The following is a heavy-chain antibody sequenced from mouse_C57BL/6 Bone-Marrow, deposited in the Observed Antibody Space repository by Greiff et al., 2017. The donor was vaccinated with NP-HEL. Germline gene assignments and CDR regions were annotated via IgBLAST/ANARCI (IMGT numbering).Heavy chain of an antibody. Sequence: QVQLQQSGAELVRPGSSVKLSCKASGYTFTSYWMHWVKQRPIQGLEWIGNIDPSDSETHYNQKFKDKATLTVDKSSSTAYMQLSSLTSEDSAVYYCARYPPHYYGSSYPPWFAYWGQGTLVTVSA. CDR1: GYTFTSYW. CDR3: ARYPPHYYGSSYPPWFAY. D-gene: IGHD1-1*01. J-gene: IGHJ3*01. CDR2: IDPSDSET. V-gene: IGHV1-52*01.